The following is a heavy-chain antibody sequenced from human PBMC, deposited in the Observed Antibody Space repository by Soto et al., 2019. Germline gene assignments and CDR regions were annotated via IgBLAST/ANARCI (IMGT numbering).Heavy chain of an antibody. D-gene: IGHD7-27*01. V-gene: IGHV1-69*01. Sequence: QVQLVQSGAEVKKPGSSVKVSCKASGGTFNTYAISWVRQAPGQGLEWMGGIIPIFGTSKYAQNFQGRVTFTSDEATPTAYMELSSRGSEDTAEYFCAKRYPVQHGDAANDYNMDAGGQWTTVT. J-gene: IGHJ6*02. CDR3: AKRYPVQHGDAANDYNMDA. CDR2: IIPIFGTS. CDR1: GGTFNTYA.